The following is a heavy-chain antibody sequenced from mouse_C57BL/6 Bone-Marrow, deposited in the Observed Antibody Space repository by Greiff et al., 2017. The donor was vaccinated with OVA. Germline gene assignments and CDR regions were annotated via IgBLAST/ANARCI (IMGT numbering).Heavy chain of an antibody. CDR2: ISYDGSN. D-gene: IGHD2-10*01. J-gene: IGHJ4*01. V-gene: IGHV3-6*01. CDR1: GYSITSGYY. Sequence: EVKLQQSGPGLVKPSQSLSLTCSVTGYSITSGYYWNWIRQFPGNKLEWMGYISYDGSNNYNPSLKNRISITRDTSKNQFFLKLNSVTTEDTATYYCARNAYYGNYDYYAMDYWGQGTSVTVSS. CDR3: ARNAYYGNYDYYAMDY.